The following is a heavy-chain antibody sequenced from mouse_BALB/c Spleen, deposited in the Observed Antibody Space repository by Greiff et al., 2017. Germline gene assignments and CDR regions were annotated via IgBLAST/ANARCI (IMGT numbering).Heavy chain of an antibody. V-gene: IGHV5-12-1*01. CDR2: ISSGGGST. D-gene: IGHD2-1*01. CDR1: GFAFSSYD. Sequence: LVESGGGLVKPGGSLKLSCAASGFAFSSYDMSWVRQTPEKRLEWVAYISSGGGSTYYPDTVKGRFTISRDNAKNTLYLQMSSLKSEDTAMYYCARQGYYGNFFAYWGQGTLVTVSA. CDR3: ARQGYYGNFFAY. J-gene: IGHJ3*01.